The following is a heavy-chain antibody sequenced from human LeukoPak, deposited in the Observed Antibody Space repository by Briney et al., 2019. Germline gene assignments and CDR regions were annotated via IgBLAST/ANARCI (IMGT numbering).Heavy chain of an antibody. CDR2: ISSSSSYI. V-gene: IGHV3-21*01. CDR1: GFTFSSYS. J-gene: IGHJ4*02. CDR3: ARESFGRFRVYYFDY. D-gene: IGHD3-10*01. Sequence: GGSLRLSCAASGFTFSSYSMNWVRQAPGKGLEWVPSISSSSSYIYYADSVKGRFTISRDNAKNSLYLQMNSLRAEDTAVYYCARESFGRFRVYYFDYWGQGTLVTVSS.